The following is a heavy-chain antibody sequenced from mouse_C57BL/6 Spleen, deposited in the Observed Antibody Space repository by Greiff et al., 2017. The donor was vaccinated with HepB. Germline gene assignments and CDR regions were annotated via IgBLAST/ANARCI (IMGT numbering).Heavy chain of an antibody. D-gene: IGHD4-1*01. V-gene: IGHV5-17*01. CDR1: GFTFSDSG. J-gene: IGHJ2*01. CDR2: ISSGSSTV. CDR3: ARDHWDG. Sequence: VMLVESGGGLVKPGGSLKLSCAASGFTFSDSGMHWVRQAPAKGLEWVAYISSGSSTVYYADTVKGRFTISRDNAKNTLFLQMTSLRSEDTAMYYCARDHWDGWGQGTTLTVSS.